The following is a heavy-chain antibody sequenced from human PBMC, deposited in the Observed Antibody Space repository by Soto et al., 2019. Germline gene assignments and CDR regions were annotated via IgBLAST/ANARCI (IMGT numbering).Heavy chain of an antibody. J-gene: IGHJ6*02. D-gene: IGHD6-25*01. CDR1: GFTFSSYS. Sequence: GGSLRLSCAASGFTFSSYSMHWVRQAPGKGLEWVSAISGSGGSTYYADSVKGRFTISRDNSKNTLYLQMNSLRAEDTAVYYCAKDRLHRASMVLYYYYGMDVWGQGTTVTVSS. V-gene: IGHV3-23*01. CDR3: AKDRLHRASMVLYYYYGMDV. CDR2: ISGSGGST.